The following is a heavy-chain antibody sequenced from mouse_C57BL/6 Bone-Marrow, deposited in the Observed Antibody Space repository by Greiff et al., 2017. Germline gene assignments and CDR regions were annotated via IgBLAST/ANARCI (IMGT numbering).Heavy chain of an antibody. Sequence: EVQLQQSGPELVKPGASVKMSCKASGYTFTDYNMHWVKQSHGKSLEWIGYINPTNGGTSYNQKFKGKATLTVNKSSSTAYMELRSLTSEESAVYYCARGGFSTTVVAPLGYWGQGTTLTVSS. J-gene: IGHJ2*01. D-gene: IGHD1-1*01. CDR3: ARGGFSTTVVAPLGY. V-gene: IGHV1-22*01. CDR1: GYTFTDYN. CDR2: INPTNGGT.